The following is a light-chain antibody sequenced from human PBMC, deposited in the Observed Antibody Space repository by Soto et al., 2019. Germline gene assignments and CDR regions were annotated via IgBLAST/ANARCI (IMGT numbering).Light chain of an antibody. CDR3: QQYNNWPPYT. V-gene: IGKV3D-15*01. Sequence: EIVMTQSTATLSVSPGERATLYCRASQTVSSNLAWYQQKRGQAPRLLIYGASTRATGIPARFSGSGSGTEFTLTISSLESVDFAVYFCQQYNNWPPYTFGQGTKVDIK. J-gene: IGKJ2*01. CDR2: GAS. CDR1: QTVSSN.